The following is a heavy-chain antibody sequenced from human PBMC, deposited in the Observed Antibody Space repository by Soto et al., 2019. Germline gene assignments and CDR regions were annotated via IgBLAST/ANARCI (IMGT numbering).Heavy chain of an antibody. CDR3: ARRSSDYYLNAFYI. V-gene: IGHV4-31*03. J-gene: IGHJ3*02. Sequence: QVQLQESGPGLVKPSPTLSLTCTVSGASFSSGYYYWNWIRQHPGKGLEWIGYISYSGSTYYNPSLKSRVTISVDTSKNQFSLKLSSLTAADTAVYYCARRSSDYYLNAFYIWGQGTMVTFSS. CDR2: ISYSGST. CDR1: GASFSSGYYY. D-gene: IGHD3-22*01.